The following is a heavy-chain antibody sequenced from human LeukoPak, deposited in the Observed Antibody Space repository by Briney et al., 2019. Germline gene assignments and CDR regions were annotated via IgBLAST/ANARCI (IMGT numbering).Heavy chain of an antibody. CDR1: GFTFSSYE. Sequence: GGSLRLSCAASGFTFSSYEMNWVHQAPGKGLEWVSYISSSGSTIYYADSVKGRLTISRDNAKNSLYLQMNSLRAEDTAVYYCAREGSSSWYKTGGFDYWGQGTLVTVSS. CDR2: ISSSGSTI. CDR3: AREGSSSWYKTGGFDY. V-gene: IGHV3-48*03. J-gene: IGHJ4*02. D-gene: IGHD6-13*01.